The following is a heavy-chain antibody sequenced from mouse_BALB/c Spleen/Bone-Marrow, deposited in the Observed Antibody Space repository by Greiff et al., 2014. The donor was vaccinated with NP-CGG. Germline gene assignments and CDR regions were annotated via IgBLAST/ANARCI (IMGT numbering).Heavy chain of an antibody. CDR1: GFNIKDTY. CDR3: ASYVYGYYFDY. J-gene: IGHJ2*01. V-gene: IGHV14-3*02. D-gene: IGHD2-2*01. CDR2: IDPANGNT. Sequence: EVQLQQSGAELVKPGASVKLSCTASGFNIKDTYMHLVKQRPEQGLEWIGRIDPANGNTKYDPKFQGKATITADTSSNTAYLQLSSLTSEDTAVYYCASYVYGYYFDYWGQGTTLTVSS.